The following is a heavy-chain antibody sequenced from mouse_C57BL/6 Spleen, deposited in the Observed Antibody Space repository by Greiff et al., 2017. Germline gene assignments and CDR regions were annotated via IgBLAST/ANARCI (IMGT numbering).Heavy chain of an antibody. CDR1: GYTFTSYW. CDR2: IHPNSGST. CDR3: ARRGVWYDYDGAMDY. Sequence: QVQLQQPGAELVKPGASVKLSCKASGYTFTSYWMHWVKQRPGQGLEWIGMIHPNSGSTNYNEKFKSKATLTVDKSSSTAYMQLSSLTSEDSAVYYCARRGVWYDYDGAMDYWGQGTSVTVSS. V-gene: IGHV1-64*01. J-gene: IGHJ4*01. D-gene: IGHD2-4*01.